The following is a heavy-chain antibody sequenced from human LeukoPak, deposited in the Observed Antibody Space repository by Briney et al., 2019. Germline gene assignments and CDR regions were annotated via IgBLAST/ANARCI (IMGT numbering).Heavy chain of an antibody. Sequence: GGSLRLSCAASGFTFSSYAMSWVRQGPARGLEWVSSLRGDGDTFYADAVKGRFTLSRDESRNTVYLQLNNLRVEDTAVYYCAKSGYCSSTSCPFDYWGQGTLVTVSS. J-gene: IGHJ4*02. V-gene: IGHV3-23*01. D-gene: IGHD2-2*01. CDR1: GFTFSSYA. CDR3: AKSGYCSSTSCPFDY. CDR2: LRGDGDT.